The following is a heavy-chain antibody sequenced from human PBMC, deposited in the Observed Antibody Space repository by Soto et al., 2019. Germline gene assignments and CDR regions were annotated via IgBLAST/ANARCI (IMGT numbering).Heavy chain of an antibody. CDR3: ARGPGASGTYHYFFDY. V-gene: IGHV4-59*02. J-gene: IGHJ4*02. Sequence: LSLTCTVSGGSVSSYWWSWIRQPPGKGLEWIGYIYYTGSTNYNPSLKSRVTISLDASKSQFSLKLSSVTAADTAVYYCARGPGASGTYHYFFDYWGPGTLVTVSS. CDR1: GGSVSSYW. D-gene: IGHD3-10*01. CDR2: IYYTGST.